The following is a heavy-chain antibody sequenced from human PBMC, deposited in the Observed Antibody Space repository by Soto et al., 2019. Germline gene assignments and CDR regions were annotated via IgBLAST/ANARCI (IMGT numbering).Heavy chain of an antibody. Sequence: SQPLSLTCAISGDSVSSNSAAWNWIRQSPSRGLEWLGRTYYRSKWYNDYAVSVKSRITINPDTSKNQFSLQLNSVTPEDTAVYYCARDTSSHCSSTSCLTYYYGMDVWGQGTTVTVSS. J-gene: IGHJ6*02. CDR1: GDSVSSNSAA. CDR3: ARDTSSHCSSTSCLTYYYGMDV. D-gene: IGHD2-2*01. CDR2: TYYRSKWYN. V-gene: IGHV6-1*01.